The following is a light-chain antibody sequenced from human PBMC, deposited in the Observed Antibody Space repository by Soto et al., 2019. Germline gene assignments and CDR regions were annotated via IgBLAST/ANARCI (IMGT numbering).Light chain of an antibody. V-gene: IGKV1-39*01. Sequence: DIQMTQSPSSLSASVGDRVTITCRASQSISSYLNWYQQKPGKAPKLLIYAASTLQTGVPSRFTGSGSGTDFTLTIISLQPEDYATYFCQQSYSMPYAFGPGTKV. CDR3: QQSYSMPYA. CDR1: QSISSY. CDR2: AAS. J-gene: IGKJ2*01.